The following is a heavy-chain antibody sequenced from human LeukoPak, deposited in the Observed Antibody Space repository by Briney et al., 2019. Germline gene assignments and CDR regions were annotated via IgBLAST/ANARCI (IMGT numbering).Heavy chain of an antibody. CDR3: AREADNGGYYLKYFDY. V-gene: IGHV1-69*13. J-gene: IGHJ4*02. CDR2: IIPIFATT. Sequence: SVKVSCKASGGTFSTYALSWVRQAPGQGLEWMGRIIPIFATTNYAQKFQGRVTITADESTRTACMELSSLRSEDTAVYYCAREADNGGYYLKYFDYWGQGTLVTISS. CDR1: GGTFSTYA. D-gene: IGHD3-22*01.